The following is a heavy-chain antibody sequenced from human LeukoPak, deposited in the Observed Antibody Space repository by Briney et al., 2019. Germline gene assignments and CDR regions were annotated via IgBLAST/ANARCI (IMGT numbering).Heavy chain of an antibody. CDR3: ARTSFPSLGRWLRGELDY. J-gene: IGHJ4*02. Sequence: SETLSLTCSVSGGSLSIYYWRWIRQPPGKGREWIGYIYYSGSTNYNPSLKSRVTISVDTSKNQFSLRLSSVTAADTAVYYCARTSFPSLGRWLRGELDYWGQGTLVTVSS. V-gene: IGHV4-59*12. CDR1: GGSLSIYY. D-gene: IGHD5-24*01. CDR2: IYYSGST.